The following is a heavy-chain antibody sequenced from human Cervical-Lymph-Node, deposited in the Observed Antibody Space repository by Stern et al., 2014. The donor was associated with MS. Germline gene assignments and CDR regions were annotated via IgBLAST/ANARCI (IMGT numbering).Heavy chain of an antibody. Sequence: VQLGQSGPEVKRPGESLKISCQASGYTFTSYWIGWVRQMPGKGLEWIAIIFPGGSDIRYSPSFQGQVTISADKSSSIAYLQWNNLKASDTAIYYCARQRYFDYWGQGTLVTVSS. CDR3: ARQRYFDY. CDR1: GYTFTSYW. V-gene: IGHV5-51*01. CDR2: IFPGGSDI. J-gene: IGHJ4*02.